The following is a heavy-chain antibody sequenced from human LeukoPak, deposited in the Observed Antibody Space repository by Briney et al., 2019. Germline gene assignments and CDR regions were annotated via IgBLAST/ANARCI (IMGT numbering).Heavy chain of an antibody. J-gene: IGHJ4*02. CDR2: IYTSGST. CDR1: GGSISIDIYY. V-gene: IGHV4-61*02. Sequence: SESLSHTCTVSGGSISIDIYYWSSIQQPAVKGLEWIGRIYTSGSTNYNPSLKSRVTISVDTSKHQFSLLLSSVTAAGLAGYYCAREGYYDRSGYYYTFDYWGQGPLVAVSS. CDR3: AREGYYDRSGYYYTFDY. D-gene: IGHD3-22*01.